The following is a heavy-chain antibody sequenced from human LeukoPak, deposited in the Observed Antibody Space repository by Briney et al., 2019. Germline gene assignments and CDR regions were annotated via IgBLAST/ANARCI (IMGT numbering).Heavy chain of an antibody. CDR3: AKYGNSGWVIDN. V-gene: IGHV4-59*08. CDR1: GGSIGSDY. Sequence: ASDTLSLICTVSGGSIGSDYWPWIRQPPGKGLEYIGYIYYTGGTNYNPSLKSRVPISVDTSKNQFSLKLSSVTAADTAVYFCAKYGNSGWVIDNWGQGTLVTVSS. D-gene: IGHD6-19*01. J-gene: IGHJ4*02. CDR2: IYYTGGT.